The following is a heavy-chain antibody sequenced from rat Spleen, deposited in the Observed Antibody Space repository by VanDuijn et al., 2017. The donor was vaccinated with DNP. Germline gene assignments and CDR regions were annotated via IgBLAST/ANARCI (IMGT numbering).Heavy chain of an antibody. CDR2: IIYDGSST. CDR3: ARRGGLHYFDY. D-gene: IGHD1-11*01. J-gene: IGHJ2*01. CDR1: GFTFSDYA. Sequence: EVQLVESGGGLVQPGNSLKLSCAASGFTFSDYAMAWVRQSPKKGLEWVATIIYDGSSTYYRDSVKGRFTISRDNAKSTLYLQMDSLRSEDTATYYCARRGGLHYFDYWGQGVMVTVSS. V-gene: IGHV5-17*01.